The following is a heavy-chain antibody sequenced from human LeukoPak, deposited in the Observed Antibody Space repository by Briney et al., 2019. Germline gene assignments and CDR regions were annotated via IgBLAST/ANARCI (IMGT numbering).Heavy chain of an antibody. CDR3: ARGQYCSSTSCYYYYYYYMDA. V-gene: IGHV1-8*01. CDR1: GYTFTSYD. J-gene: IGHJ6*03. Sequence: ASVKVSCKASGYTFTSYDINWVRQATGQGLEWMGWMNPNSGNTGYAQKFQGRVTMTRNTSISTAYMELSSLRSEDTAVYYCARGQYCSSTSCYYYYYYYMDAWGKGTTVTVSS. CDR2: MNPNSGNT. D-gene: IGHD2-2*01.